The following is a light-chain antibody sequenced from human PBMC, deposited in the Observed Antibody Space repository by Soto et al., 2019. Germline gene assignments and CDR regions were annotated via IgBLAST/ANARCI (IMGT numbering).Light chain of an antibody. CDR3: DSFTSRSAIV. V-gene: IGLV2-14*01. CDR1: RSDIGGYDH. CDR2: EVS. J-gene: IGLJ1*01. Sequence: QSVLPHPASVSWSPGQAITISCTGTRSDIGGYDHVSWYQHHPGKVPKLIIFEVSNRPSGVSARFSASKSGNTASLTISGLQTEEHAHYYCDSFTSRSAIVFGSGTKVTVL.